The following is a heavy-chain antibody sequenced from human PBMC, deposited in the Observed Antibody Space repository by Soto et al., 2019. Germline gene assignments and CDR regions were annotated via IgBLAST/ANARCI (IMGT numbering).Heavy chain of an antibody. CDR3: AASIFYYGMDV. J-gene: IGHJ6*02. V-gene: IGHV5-51*01. Sequence: GESLKISCKGSGYTFANYWIGWVRQMPGKGLEWMGIIYPGDSDTKYNPSFQGQVTISADKSITTTYLQWSSLKASDTAIYYCAASIFYYGMDVWGQGTTVTVSS. CDR2: IYPGDSDT. CDR1: GYTFANYW.